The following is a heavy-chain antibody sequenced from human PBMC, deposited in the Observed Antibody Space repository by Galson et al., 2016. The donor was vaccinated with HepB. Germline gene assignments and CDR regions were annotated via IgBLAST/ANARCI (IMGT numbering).Heavy chain of an antibody. V-gene: IGHV3-33*01. J-gene: IGHJ4*02. D-gene: IGHD6-13*01. Sequence: SLRLSCAASGFTLSTYGMHWVRQAPGKGLEWVAVVWFDGSNKYYVDSVKGRFTISRDNSKNTLYLQMNSLRAEDTAVYYCARSIAAAGNFDYWGQGTLVTVSS. CDR1: GFTLSTYG. CDR3: ARSIAAAGNFDY. CDR2: VWFDGSNK.